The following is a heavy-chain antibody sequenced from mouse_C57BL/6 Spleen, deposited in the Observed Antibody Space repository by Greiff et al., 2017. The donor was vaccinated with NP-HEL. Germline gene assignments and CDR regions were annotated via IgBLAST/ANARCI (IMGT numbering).Heavy chain of an antibody. CDR1: GFTFSSYA. CDR3: ASDGYYWYFDV. D-gene: IGHD2-2*01. Sequence: EVQGVESGGGLVKPGGSLKLSCAASGFTFSSYAMSWVRQTPEKRLEWVATISDGGSYTYYPDNVKGRFTISRDNAKNNLYLQMSHLKSEDTAMYYCASDGYYWYFDVWGTGTTVTVSS. CDR2: ISDGGSYT. J-gene: IGHJ1*03. V-gene: IGHV5-4*01.